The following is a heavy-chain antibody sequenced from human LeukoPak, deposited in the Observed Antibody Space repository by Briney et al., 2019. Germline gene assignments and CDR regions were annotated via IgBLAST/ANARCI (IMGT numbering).Heavy chain of an antibody. Sequence: SETLSLTCSVSGDSISSSKYYWGWVRQPPGRGLESIGGFYYSGNTYHTPSLKSRVTVSVDTAKNQFSLKMTSVTAADTAVYYCASGLAVGGVPDYWGQGTLVIVSS. CDR3: ASGLAVGGVPDY. D-gene: IGHD2-8*02. J-gene: IGHJ4*02. V-gene: IGHV4-39*01. CDR1: GDSISSSKYY. CDR2: FYYSGNT.